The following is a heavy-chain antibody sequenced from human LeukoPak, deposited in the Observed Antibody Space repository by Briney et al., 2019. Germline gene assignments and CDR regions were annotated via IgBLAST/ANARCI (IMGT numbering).Heavy chain of an antibody. J-gene: IGHJ6*02. Sequence: ASVKVSCKASGYTFTSYYMHWVRQAPGQGLEWMGIINPSGGSTSYAQKFQGRVTMTRDTSTSTAYMELSSLRSEDTAVYYCARDGVRYCSGGSCLHYYGMDVWGQGTTVTVSS. V-gene: IGHV1-46*01. CDR1: GYTFTSYY. CDR2: INPSGGST. CDR3: ARDGVRYCSGGSCLHYYGMDV. D-gene: IGHD2-15*01.